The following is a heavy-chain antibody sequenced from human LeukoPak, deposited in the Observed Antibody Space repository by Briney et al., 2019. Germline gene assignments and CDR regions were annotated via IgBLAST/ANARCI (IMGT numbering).Heavy chain of an antibody. J-gene: IGHJ4*02. Sequence: PGGSLRLSCAASGFTFSSYGMSWVRQAPGKGLEWISYNSISGDTTRYADSVKGRFTISRDNAKNSLYLQMNSLRAEDTAVYYCARDWGYVLDYWGQGTLVTVSS. V-gene: IGHV3-48*01. D-gene: IGHD5-12*01. CDR3: ARDWGYVLDY. CDR1: GFTFSSYG. CDR2: NSISGDTT.